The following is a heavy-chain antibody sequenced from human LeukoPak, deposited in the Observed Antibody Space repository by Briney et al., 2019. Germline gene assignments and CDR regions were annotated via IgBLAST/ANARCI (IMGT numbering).Heavy chain of an antibody. V-gene: IGHV4-59*01. Sequence: SETLSLTCAVYGGSLSGYYWSWIRQPPGKGLEWIGYIYYSGITNYNPSLKSRVTISVDTSKNQFSLKLSSVTAADTAVYYCARLISAAGDYWGQGTLVTVSS. D-gene: IGHD6-13*01. CDR2: IYYSGIT. CDR3: ARLISAAGDY. J-gene: IGHJ4*02. CDR1: GGSLSGYY.